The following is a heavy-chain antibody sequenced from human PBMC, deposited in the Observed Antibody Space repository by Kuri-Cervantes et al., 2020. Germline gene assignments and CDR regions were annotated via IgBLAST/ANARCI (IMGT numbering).Heavy chain of an antibody. J-gene: IGHJ3*02. D-gene: IGHD3-22*01. V-gene: IGHV1-2*02. Sequence: ASVKVSCKASGYTFTGYYMHWVRQAPGQGLEWMGWINPNSGGTNYAQKFQGRVTMTRDTSISTAYVELSRLRSDDTAVYYCARTYYYDRAPAFDIWGQGTMVTVSS. CDR2: INPNSGGT. CDR1: GYTFTGYY. CDR3: ARTYYYDRAPAFDI.